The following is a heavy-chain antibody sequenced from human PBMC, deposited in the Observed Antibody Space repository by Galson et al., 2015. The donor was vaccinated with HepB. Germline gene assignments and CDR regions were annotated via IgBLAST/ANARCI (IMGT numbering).Heavy chain of an antibody. V-gene: IGHV1-69*10. Sequence: SVKASCKASGGISSTPAISWVRQAPGQGLELRGRIIPTLVTPAYAQQFPGRVPSTADKSTSTVYLDLRNLRSEDTAVFYCAKGRWITFTTMFRGIVPDAFDIWGEGTMVTVSS. CDR2: IIPTLVTP. CDR3: AKGRWITFTTMFRGIVPDAFDI. D-gene: IGHD3-10*02. J-gene: IGHJ3*02. CDR1: GGISSTPA.